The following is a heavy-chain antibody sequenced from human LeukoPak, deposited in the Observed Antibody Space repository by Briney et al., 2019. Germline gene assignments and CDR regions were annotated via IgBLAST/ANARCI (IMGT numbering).Heavy chain of an antibody. V-gene: IGHV3-30*18. J-gene: IGHJ6*02. CDR1: GFTFSSYG. CDR3: AKAYGITGTLAGDMDV. D-gene: IGHD1-20*01. Sequence: GRSLRLSCAASGFTFSSYGMHWVRQAPGKGLEWVAVISYDGSNKYYADSVKGRFTISRDNSKNTLYLQTNSLRAEDTAVYYCAKAYGITGTLAGDMDVWGQGTTVTVSS. CDR2: ISYDGSNK.